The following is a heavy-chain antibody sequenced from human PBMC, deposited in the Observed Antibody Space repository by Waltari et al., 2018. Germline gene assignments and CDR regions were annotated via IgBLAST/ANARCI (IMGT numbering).Heavy chain of an antibody. V-gene: IGHV3-33*01. CDR1: GLTFSSYG. CDR3: ARDHYDFWSGQYYYYYYGMDV. CDR2: IGYDGSNN. D-gene: IGHD3-3*01. J-gene: IGHJ6*02. Sequence: QVQLGESGGGVVQPGRSLRLSCAASGLTFSSYGMHGVRQAPGKGREWVAVIGYDGSNNYYAYSVKGRFTISRDNSNNTLYLQMNSLRAEDTSVYYCARDHYDFWSGQYYYYYYGMDVWGQGTTVTVSS.